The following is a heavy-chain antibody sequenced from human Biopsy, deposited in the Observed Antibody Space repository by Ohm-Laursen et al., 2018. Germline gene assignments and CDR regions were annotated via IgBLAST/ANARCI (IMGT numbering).Heavy chain of an antibody. V-gene: IGHV1-2*02. Sequence: ASVKVSCKASSYTFTDYNIHWMRQAPGQGLKWMGWINPKSGGTHYLEKFRGRVTMTRDTSISTAYMEASSLRSDDTAVYYCAIDGNDFLTDYLKIDQWGQGTLVTVSS. J-gene: IGHJ4*02. D-gene: IGHD3-9*01. CDR3: AIDGNDFLTDYLKIDQ. CDR2: INPKSGGT. CDR1: SYTFTDYN.